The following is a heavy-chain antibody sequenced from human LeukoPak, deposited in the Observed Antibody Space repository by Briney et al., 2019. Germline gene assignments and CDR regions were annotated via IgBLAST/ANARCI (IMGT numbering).Heavy chain of an antibody. CDR2: IYYSGST. V-gene: IGHV4-31*11. Sequence: SETLSLTCAVSGGSISSGSYSWSWIRQPLGKGLEWIGYIYYSGSTYYNPSLKSRITISVDTSKNHFSLKLSSVTAADTAVYYCARALGPGAFDIWGQGTMVTVSS. CDR3: ARALGPGAFDI. CDR1: GGSISSGSYS. J-gene: IGHJ3*02.